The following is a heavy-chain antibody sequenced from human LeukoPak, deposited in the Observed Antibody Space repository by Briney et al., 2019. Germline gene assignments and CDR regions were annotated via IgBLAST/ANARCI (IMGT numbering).Heavy chain of an antibody. CDR3: ARAGNWNYDY. V-gene: IGHV3-23*01. D-gene: IGHD1-7*01. CDR1: GFTFSSYA. J-gene: IGHJ4*02. Sequence: PGGSLRLSCAASGFTFSSYAMNWVRQAPGRGLGWGSVISGSGLSTYYAHSVKGRFTISRDNSRNTLYLQMNSLRAEETAVYYCARAGNWNYDYWGQGTLVTVSS. CDR2: ISGSGLST.